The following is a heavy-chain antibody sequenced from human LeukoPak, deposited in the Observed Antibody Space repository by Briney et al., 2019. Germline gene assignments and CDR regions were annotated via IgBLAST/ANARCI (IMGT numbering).Heavy chain of an antibody. J-gene: IGHJ1*01. Sequence: GASVKISCKVSGYTFTDYYMRWVQQAPGKGLEWMGLVDPEDGETIYAEKFQGRVTMTADTSTDTAYMELSSLRSEDTAVYYCATVSELLIAEYFQHWGHGTLVTVSS. CDR3: ATVSELLIAEYFQH. CDR2: VDPEDGET. V-gene: IGHV1-69-2*01. D-gene: IGHD1-26*01. CDR1: GYTFTDYY.